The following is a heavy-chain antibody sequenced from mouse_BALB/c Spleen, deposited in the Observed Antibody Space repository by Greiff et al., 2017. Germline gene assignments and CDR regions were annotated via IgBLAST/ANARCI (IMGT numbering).Heavy chain of an antibody. Sequence: EVNVVESGGGLVQPGGSRKLSCAASGFTFSDYGMAWVRQAPGKGPEWVAFISNLAYSIYYADTVTGRFTISRENAKNTLYLEMSSLRSEDTAMYYCARNYGNYNAMDYWGQGTSVTVSS. CDR1: GFTFSDYG. CDR3: ARNYGNYNAMDY. CDR2: ISNLAYSI. V-gene: IGHV5-15*02. D-gene: IGHD2-1*01. J-gene: IGHJ4*01.